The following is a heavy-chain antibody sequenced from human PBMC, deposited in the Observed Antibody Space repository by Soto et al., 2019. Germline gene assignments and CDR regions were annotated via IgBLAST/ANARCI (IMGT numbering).Heavy chain of an antibody. CDR2: ISSSSSYI. CDR3: VPDSSGYGPFDY. V-gene: IGHV3-21*01. Sequence: EVQLVESGGGLVKPGGSLRLSCAASGFTFSSYSMNWVRQAPGKGLEWVSSISSSSSYIYYADSVKGRFTISRDNAKNSLYLKMNSLRAEDTAVYYWVPDSSGYGPFDYWGQGTLVTVSS. CDR1: GFTFSSYS. J-gene: IGHJ4*02. D-gene: IGHD3-22*01.